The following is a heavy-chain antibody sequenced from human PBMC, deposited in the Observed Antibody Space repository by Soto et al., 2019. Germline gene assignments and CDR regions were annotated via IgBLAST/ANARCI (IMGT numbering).Heavy chain of an antibody. D-gene: IGHD5-18*01. Sequence: GGSLRLSWAASGFTFTDYAISWVRQAPGKGLEWVSAISGSGGSTYYADSVKGRFTISRDNSKNSLYLQMNSLRAEDTAVYYCASTRRVGYCNYYYYYVMYF. CDR3: ASTRRVGYCNYYYYYVMYF. CDR1: GFTFTDYA. J-gene: IGHJ6*01. CDR2: ISGSGGST. V-gene: IGHV3-23*01.